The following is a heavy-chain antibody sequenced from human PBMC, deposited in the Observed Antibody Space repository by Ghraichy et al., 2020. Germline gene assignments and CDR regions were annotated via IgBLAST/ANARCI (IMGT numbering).Heavy chain of an antibody. Sequence: GGSLRLSCAASGFTFTTYWMHWVRQAPGKGLVWVSRINKDGSSTRYADSVKGRFTISRDNAKNTLYLQMNSLRAEDTAVYYCARDYYGGNIDYWGQGNLVTVSS. V-gene: IGHV3-74*01. D-gene: IGHD4-23*01. J-gene: IGHJ4*02. CDR1: GFTFTTYW. CDR3: ARDYYGGNIDY. CDR2: INKDGSST.